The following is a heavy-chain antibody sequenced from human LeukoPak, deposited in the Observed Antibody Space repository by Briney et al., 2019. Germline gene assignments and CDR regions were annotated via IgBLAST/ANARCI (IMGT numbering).Heavy chain of an antibody. J-gene: IGHJ4*02. CDR2: IYYSGST. D-gene: IGHD5-18*01. CDR1: GGSISSYY. Sequence: NPSETLSLTCTVSGGSISSYYWSWIRQPPGKGLEWIGYIYYSGSTNYNPSLKSRVTISVDTSKNQFSLKLSSVTAADTAVYYCARQWYEDTAMVDYWGQGTLVTVSS. V-gene: IGHV4-59*01. CDR3: ARQWYEDTAMVDY.